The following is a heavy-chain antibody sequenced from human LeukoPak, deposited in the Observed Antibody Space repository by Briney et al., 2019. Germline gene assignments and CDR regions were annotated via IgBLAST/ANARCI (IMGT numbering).Heavy chain of an antibody. D-gene: IGHD3-10*01. CDR1: GYRFTDYW. CDR3: ARGGSFHEFDI. CDR2: INTNTGGT. Sequence: ASVSVSYTASGYRFTDYWTQWVRQAPGQGREGVGWINTNTGGTVYAQKFQGRVTMTRDTSLTTSYMDLSRLTSDDTAVYYCARGGSFHEFDIWGQGTMVIVSS. J-gene: IGHJ3*02. V-gene: IGHV1-2*02.